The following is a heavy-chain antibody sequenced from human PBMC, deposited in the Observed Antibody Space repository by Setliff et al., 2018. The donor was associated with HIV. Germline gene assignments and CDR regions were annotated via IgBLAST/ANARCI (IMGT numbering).Heavy chain of an antibody. J-gene: IGHJ5*02. D-gene: IGHD3-10*01. V-gene: IGHV4-4*09. CDR1: GGSINNYC. Sequence: SETLSLTCTVSGGSINNYCWNWIRQPPGRGLEWIGFIFASGTTKYNPSLQSRVTMSIDTSKNQFSLKLTSVTAADTAVYYCARRIDDSGSFPDKNWFDTWGQGSLVTVS. CDR2: IFASGTT. CDR3: ARRIDDSGSFPDKNWFDT.